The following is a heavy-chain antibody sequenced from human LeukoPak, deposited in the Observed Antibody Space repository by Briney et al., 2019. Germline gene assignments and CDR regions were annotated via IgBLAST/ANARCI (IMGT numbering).Heavy chain of an antibody. CDR1: GGSISGYY. CDR2: IYYSGST. D-gene: IGHD6-19*01. V-gene: IGHV4-59*01. Sequence: PSETLSLTCTVSGGSISGYYLTWIRQPPGKGLEWIGYIYYSGSTNYNPSLKSRVTISVDTSKNQFSLKLSSVTAADTAVYYCARGTIAVATFWFDPWGQGTLVTVSS. CDR3: ARGTIAVATFWFDP. J-gene: IGHJ5*02.